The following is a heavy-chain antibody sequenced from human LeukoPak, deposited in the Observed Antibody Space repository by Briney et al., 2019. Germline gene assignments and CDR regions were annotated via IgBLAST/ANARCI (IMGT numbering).Heavy chain of an antibody. CDR1: GFTFSHYY. V-gene: IGHV3-11*01. D-gene: IGHD5-18*01. Sequence: PGGSLRLSCAASGFTFSHYYMSWIRQAPGKGLEWVSYISSSGSTIYYADSVKGRFTISRDNSKNTLYLQMNSLRAEDTAVYYCAKFVDTAMVDAFDIWGQGTMVTVSS. J-gene: IGHJ3*02. CDR2: ISSSGSTI. CDR3: AKFVDTAMVDAFDI.